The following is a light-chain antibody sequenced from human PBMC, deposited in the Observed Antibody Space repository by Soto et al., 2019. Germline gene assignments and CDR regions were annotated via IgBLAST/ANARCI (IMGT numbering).Light chain of an antibody. Sequence: EIVMTQSPATLSVSPGERATLSCRASQSVSSNLAWYQQKPGQAPRLLIYGASTRATGIPARFSGSGSGTACTLTISSLQSEDFAVYYCQHQGTFGQGTKLEIK. CDR3: QHQGT. CDR2: GAS. V-gene: IGKV3-15*01. CDR1: QSVSSN. J-gene: IGKJ2*02.